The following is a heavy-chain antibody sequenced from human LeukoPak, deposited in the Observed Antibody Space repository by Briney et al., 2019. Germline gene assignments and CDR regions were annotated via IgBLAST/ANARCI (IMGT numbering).Heavy chain of an antibody. D-gene: IGHD3-10*02. J-gene: IGHJ6*04. CDR2: ISSSGSTI. V-gene: IGHV3-48*04. CDR3: AELGITMIGGV. CDR1: GYSFTSYW. Sequence: GESLKISCQGSGYSFTSYWIGWVRQAPGKGLEWVSYISSSGSTIYYADSVKGRFTISRDNAKNSLYLQMNSLRAEDTAVYYCAELGITMIGGVWGKGTTVTISS.